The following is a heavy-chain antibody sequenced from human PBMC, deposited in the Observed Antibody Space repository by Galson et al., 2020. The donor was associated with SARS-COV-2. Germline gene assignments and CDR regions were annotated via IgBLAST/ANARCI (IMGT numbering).Heavy chain of an antibody. CDR1: GYTFTTYD. CDR2: INAGNGNT. J-gene: IGHJ6*03. V-gene: IGHV1-3*01. CDR3: ARGPGGYDWITLGGDYYYYMYV. D-gene: IGHD5-12*01. Sequence: ASVKVSCKASGYTFTTYDMHWVRQAPGQRLEWMGWINAGNGNTKYSQKFQGRVTITRDTSASTAYMDLSSLRSEDTAVYYCARGPGGYDWITLGGDYYYYMYVLGKGTTVTVSS.